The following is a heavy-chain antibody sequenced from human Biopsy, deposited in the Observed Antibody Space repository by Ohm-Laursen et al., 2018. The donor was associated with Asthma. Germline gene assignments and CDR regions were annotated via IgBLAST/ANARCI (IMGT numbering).Heavy chain of an antibody. CDR1: RGYVRTYDYR. D-gene: IGHD5-24*01. J-gene: IGHJ6*02. CDR2: AFHSGTT. V-gene: IGHV4-30-4*01. CDR3: ARVAVYGDIFFAIDV. Sequence: TLSLTCIVSRGYVRTYDYRWAWIRQPPGKGLEWLGSAFHSGTTDYTPSVARQLSKSVDTTRNQFSMTLSSVTAADTAVYFCARVAVYGDIFFAIDVWGQGTTVSVS.